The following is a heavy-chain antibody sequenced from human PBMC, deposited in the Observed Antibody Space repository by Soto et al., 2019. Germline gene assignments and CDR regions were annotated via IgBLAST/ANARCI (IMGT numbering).Heavy chain of an antibody. CDR2: INSDGSTT. Sequence: EVQLVESGGGLVQPGGSLRLSCAASGFTFSTYWMHWVRQAPGKGLVWVSRINSDGSTTDYADSVRGRFTISRDNAKNTLYLQMNSLRDEETAVYYCGRDQGYCSGGSCYVAGYWGQGTLVTVSS. V-gene: IGHV3-74*01. J-gene: IGHJ4*02. CDR1: GFTFSTYW. CDR3: GRDQGYCSGGSCYVAGY. D-gene: IGHD2-15*01.